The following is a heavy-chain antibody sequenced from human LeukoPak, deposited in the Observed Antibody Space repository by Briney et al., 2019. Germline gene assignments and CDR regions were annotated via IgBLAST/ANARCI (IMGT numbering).Heavy chain of an antibody. J-gene: IGHJ5*02. D-gene: IGHD5-24*01. Sequence: GGSLRLSCGASGFTNYMSWVRQAPERGLEWVSVIYSSGSTYYADSVRGRFTISRDKTKNTLLLQMNSLRVEDTAVYYCARDLLEPEMAAWGLGTLVTVSS. CDR2: IYSSGST. CDR1: GFTNY. V-gene: IGHV3-53*01. CDR3: ARDLLEPEMAA.